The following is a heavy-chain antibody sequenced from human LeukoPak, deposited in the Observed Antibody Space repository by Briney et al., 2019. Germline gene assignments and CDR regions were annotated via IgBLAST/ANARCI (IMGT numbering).Heavy chain of an antibody. Sequence: GGSLRLSCAASGFDFDDYGMTWVRQAPGKGLEWVSGINGNGGSTGYADSVRGRFIISRDNAKNYVHLQMDSLRAEDTAVYYCARDQGSADYWGQGTLVTVSP. CDR2: INGNGGST. J-gene: IGHJ4*02. V-gene: IGHV3-20*04. CDR1: GFDFDDYG. CDR3: ARDQGSADY.